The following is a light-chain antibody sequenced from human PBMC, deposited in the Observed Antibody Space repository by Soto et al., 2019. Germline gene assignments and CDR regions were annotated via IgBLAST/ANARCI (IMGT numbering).Light chain of an antibody. CDR1: QNIDNY. CDR2: SAS. Sequence: IQMTQSPSSLSASVGDRVTITCRASQNIDNYLNWYQQKPGKAPNLLISSASSLQSGVPSRFTGSGSGTDFALTISSLQPEDFATYYCQQSYSTPLNFGQGTRLEIK. CDR3: QQSYSTPLN. V-gene: IGKV1-39*01. J-gene: IGKJ5*01.